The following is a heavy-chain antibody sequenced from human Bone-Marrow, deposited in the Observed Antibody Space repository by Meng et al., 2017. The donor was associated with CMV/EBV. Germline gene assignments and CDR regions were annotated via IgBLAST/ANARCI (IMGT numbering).Heavy chain of an antibody. CDR3: ARVESYYGMDV. V-gene: IGHV3-53*01. D-gene: IGHD5-24*01. CDR2: IYSGGST. Sequence: GESLKISCAASGFSVSSNYMSWVRQAPGKGPEWVSVIYSGGSTYYTDSVKGRFTLSRDNSKNTLYLQMNSLRAEDTAVYYCARVESYYGMDVWGQGTTVTVSS. J-gene: IGHJ6*02. CDR1: GFSVSSNY.